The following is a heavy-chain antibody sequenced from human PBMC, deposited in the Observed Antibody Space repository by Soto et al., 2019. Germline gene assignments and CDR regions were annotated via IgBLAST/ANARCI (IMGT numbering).Heavy chain of an antibody. CDR3: ARMFNLNYGEMDG. J-gene: IGHJ6*04. CDR2: IFHNGGT. CDR1: GGSISPFY. Sequence: SETLSLTCTVSGGSISPFYWSWIRQPPGKGLEWIGYIFHNGGTNYNPALKRRVIVSVDTSKNEISLKLSSVTAADTAVYYCARMFNLNYGEMDGWGKGTMVTVSS. V-gene: IGHV4-59*01. D-gene: IGHD1-7*01.